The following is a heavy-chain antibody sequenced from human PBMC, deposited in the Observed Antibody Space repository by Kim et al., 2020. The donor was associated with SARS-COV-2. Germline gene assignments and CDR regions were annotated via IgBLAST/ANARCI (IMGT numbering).Heavy chain of an antibody. J-gene: IGHJ4*02. CDR3: ARDLRSHYYGSGSYSY. Sequence: GGSLRLSCAASGFTFSSYAMHWVRQAPGKGLEWVAVISYDGSNKYYADSVKGRFTISRDNSKNTLYLQMNSLRAEDTAVYYCARDLRSHYYGSGSYSYWGQGTLVTVSS. V-gene: IGHV3-30*04. CDR1: GFTFSSYA. CDR2: ISYDGSNK. D-gene: IGHD3-10*01.